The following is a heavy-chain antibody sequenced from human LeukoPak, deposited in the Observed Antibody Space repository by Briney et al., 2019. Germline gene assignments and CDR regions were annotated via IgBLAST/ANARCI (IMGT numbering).Heavy chain of an antibody. V-gene: IGHV1-24*01. CDR1: GYTLTELS. CDR2: FDPEDGET. J-gene: IGHJ6*03. Sequence: ASVKVSCKVSGYTLTELSMHWGRQAPGNGLGWMGGFDPEDGETIYAQKFQGRVTMTEDTSTDTDYMELSSMRSEDTAVYYCATDLGRDYMDVWGKGTTVTVSS. CDR3: ATDLGRDYMDV.